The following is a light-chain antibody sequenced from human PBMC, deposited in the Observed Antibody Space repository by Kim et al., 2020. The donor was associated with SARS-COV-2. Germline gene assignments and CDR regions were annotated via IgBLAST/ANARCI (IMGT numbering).Light chain of an antibody. V-gene: IGLV1-40*01. CDR1: SANIGAGYH. CDR3: HSYDSSLRDVV. J-gene: IGLJ2*01. CDR2: ANS. Sequence: GVTISCTGSSANIGAGYHVHWYQQFPGTAPKLLIYANSNRPSGVPERFSGSKSDTSASLAITGLQAEDEADYYCHSYDSSLRDVVFGGGTQLTVL.